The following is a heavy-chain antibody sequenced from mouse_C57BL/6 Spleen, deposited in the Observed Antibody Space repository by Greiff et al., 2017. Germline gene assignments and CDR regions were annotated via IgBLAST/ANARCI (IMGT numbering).Heavy chain of an antibody. Sequence: QVQLQQSGAELVRPGASVTLSCKASGYTFTDYEMHWVKQTPVHGLEWIGAIDPETGGTAYNQKFKGKAILTADTSSSTAYMELRSLTSEDSAVYYCTRRDDGYRHYYAMDYWGQGTSVTVSS. CDR3: TRRDDGYRHYYAMDY. V-gene: IGHV1-15*01. CDR1: GYTFTDYE. D-gene: IGHD2-3*01. CDR2: IDPETGGT. J-gene: IGHJ4*01.